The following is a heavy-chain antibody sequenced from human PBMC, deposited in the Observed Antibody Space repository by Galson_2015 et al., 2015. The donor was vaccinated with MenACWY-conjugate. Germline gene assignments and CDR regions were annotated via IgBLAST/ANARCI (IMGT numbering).Heavy chain of an antibody. Sequence: SLRLSCAASGFTFSNYWMSWVRQAPGKGLEWVASIKHDGSEKYFVDSVKGGFTISRDNAENSLYLQMNSLRAEDTAVYYCARERCVRGVFFDQWGQGTLVTVSS. CDR3: ARERCVRGVFFDQ. J-gene: IGHJ4*02. D-gene: IGHD3-10*02. CDR2: IKHDGSEK. CDR1: GFTFSNYW. V-gene: IGHV3-7*01.